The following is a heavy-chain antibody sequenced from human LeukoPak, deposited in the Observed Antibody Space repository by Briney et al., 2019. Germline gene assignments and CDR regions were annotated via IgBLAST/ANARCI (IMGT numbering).Heavy chain of an antibody. J-gene: IGHJ4*02. CDR2: ISSSSSYT. D-gene: IGHD3-22*01. V-gene: IGHV3-11*06. Sequence: PGGSLRLSCAASGFTFSDYYMSWIRQAPGKGLEWVSYISSSSSYTNYADSVKGRFTISRDNAKNSLYLQMNSLRAEDTAVYYRAREFYYDSSGYYQQEYYFDYWGQGTLVTVSS. CDR1: GFTFSDYY. CDR3: AREFYYDSSGYYQQEYYFDY.